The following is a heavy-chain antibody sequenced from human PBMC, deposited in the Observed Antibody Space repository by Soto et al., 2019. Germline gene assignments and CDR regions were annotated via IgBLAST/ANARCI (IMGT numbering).Heavy chain of an antibody. Sequence: PSETLSLTCAVYGGSFSGYYWSWIRQPPGKGLEWIGEINHSGSTNYNPSLKSRVTISVDTSKNQFSLKLSSVTAADTAVYYCARGVAPINWFDPWGQGTLVTVS. CDR3: ARGVAPINWFDP. CDR2: INHSGST. V-gene: IGHV4-34*01. J-gene: IGHJ5*02. CDR1: GGSFSGYY. D-gene: IGHD5-12*01.